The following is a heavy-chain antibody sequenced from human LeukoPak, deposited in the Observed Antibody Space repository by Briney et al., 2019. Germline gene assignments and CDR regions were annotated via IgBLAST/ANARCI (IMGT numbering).Heavy chain of an antibody. V-gene: IGHV4-4*07. D-gene: IGHD3-10*01. CDR2: IYTSGST. J-gene: IGHJ6*02. CDR3: AREALFSSGSKGEYYYYGMDV. CDR1: GGSISSYY. Sequence: SETLSLTCTVSGGSISSYYWSWIRQPAGKGLEWIGRIYTSGSTNYNPSLKSRVTMSVDTSKNQFSLKLSSVTAADTAVYYCAREALFSSGSKGEYYYYGMDVWGQGTTVTVSS.